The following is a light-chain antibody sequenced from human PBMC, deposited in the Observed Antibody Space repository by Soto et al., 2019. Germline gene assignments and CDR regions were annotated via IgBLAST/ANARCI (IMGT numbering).Light chain of an antibody. CDR2: GAS. Sequence: ETVMTQSPDTLFVSPGESATLSCRASQDVSTNLAWFHQKPGQTPRLVLYGASKRATGIPARFSGSGSGRHFTLTISSLRSEDFGVYYCQHYNNWPPYSFGQGTKVEIK. V-gene: IGKV3-15*01. CDR3: QHYNNWPPYS. CDR1: QDVSTN. J-gene: IGKJ2*03.